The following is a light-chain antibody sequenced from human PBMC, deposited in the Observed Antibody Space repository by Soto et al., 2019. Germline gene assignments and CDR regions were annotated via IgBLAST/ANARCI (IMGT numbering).Light chain of an antibody. Sequence: DIQLTQSPSFLSASVGDRVTITCRASQGISSYLAWYQQKPGKAPKLLIYVASTLQSGVPSRFSGSGSGTELTLPTSSLQPEDFATYYCQQLNSYPITFGQGTRLEIK. V-gene: IGKV1-9*01. CDR2: VAS. CDR1: QGISSY. CDR3: QQLNSYPIT. J-gene: IGKJ5*01.